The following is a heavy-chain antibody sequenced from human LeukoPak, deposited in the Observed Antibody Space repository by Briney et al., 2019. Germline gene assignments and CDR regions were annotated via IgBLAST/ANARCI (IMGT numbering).Heavy chain of an antibody. V-gene: IGHV3-72*01. CDR3: ASIIPGRSDIDF. D-gene: IGHD2-15*01. J-gene: IGHJ4*02. Sequence: GWGLRVSRAASLFTFSDYYMDWVRPAPRRGGEGVGRSRNKVKSYTTDHAPSVKGRFTISRDDSQNSLYLQMSSLSTEDSAVYCCASIIPGRSDIDFWGQGTLVTISS. CDR2: SRNKVKSYTT. CDR1: LFTFSDYY.